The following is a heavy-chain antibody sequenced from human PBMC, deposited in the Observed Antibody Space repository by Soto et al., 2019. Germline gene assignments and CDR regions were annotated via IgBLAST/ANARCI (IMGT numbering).Heavy chain of an antibody. V-gene: IGHV5-51*01. CDR3: ARQGGEYNTMSDY. D-gene: IGHD3-10*01. J-gene: IGHJ4*02. Sequence: GESLKISCKGSGYTVSKYWIGWVRQTPGKGLEWMGMIYPCDSDARYSPSFEGQVTFSVDKSINTAYLQWNSLKASDTAMYYCARQGGEYNTMSDYWGQGTLVTVSS. CDR1: GYTVSKYW. CDR2: IYPCDSDA.